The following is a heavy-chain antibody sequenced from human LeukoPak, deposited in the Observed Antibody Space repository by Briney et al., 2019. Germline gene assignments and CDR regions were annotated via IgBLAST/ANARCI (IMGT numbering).Heavy chain of an antibody. V-gene: IGHV4-4*02. CDR2: ISYSGST. CDR1: GGSISNSNW. J-gene: IGHJ4*02. CDR3: ARQRTVVTPEFFDY. Sequence: SGTLSLTCAVSGGSISNSNWWSWVRQPPGKGLEWIGSISYSGSTKYNPSLKSRITISVDTSKNHFSLKLNSVTAADTAIYYCARQRTVVTPEFFDYWGQGTLVIASS. D-gene: IGHD4-23*01.